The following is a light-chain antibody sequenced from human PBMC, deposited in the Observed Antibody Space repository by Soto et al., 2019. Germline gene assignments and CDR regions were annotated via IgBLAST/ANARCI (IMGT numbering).Light chain of an antibody. CDR1: QSVSSY. CDR3: QQRGTWPTV. J-gene: IGKJ2*01. CDR2: DAS. Sequence: EIVLTQSPATLSLSPGERATLSCRASQSVSSYLAWYQQKPGQAPRLLSYDASNRATGIPARFSGRGSGRDFALTISSLGPEHCAVYYFQQRGTWPTVFGQVTKLEIK. V-gene: IGKV3-11*02.